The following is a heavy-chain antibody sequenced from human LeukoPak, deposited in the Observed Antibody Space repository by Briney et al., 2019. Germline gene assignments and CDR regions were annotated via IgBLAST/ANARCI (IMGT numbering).Heavy chain of an antibody. J-gene: IGHJ4*02. Sequence: SQTLSLTCTVSGGSISSGSYYWSWIRQPAGKGLEWIGRIYTSGSTNYNPSLKSRATISVDTSKNQFSLKLSSVTAADTAVYYCASFSSGWSRVDYWGQGTLVTVSS. CDR2: IYTSGST. V-gene: IGHV4-61*02. D-gene: IGHD6-19*01. CDR1: GGSISSGSYY. CDR3: ASFSSGWSRVDY.